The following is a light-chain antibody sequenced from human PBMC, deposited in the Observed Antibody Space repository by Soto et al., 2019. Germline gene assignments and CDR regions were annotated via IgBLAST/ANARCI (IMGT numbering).Light chain of an antibody. CDR1: SSDVGGYNY. Sequence: QSVLTQPVSVSGSPGQSITISCTGTSSDVGGYNYVSWYQQHPGKAPKLMIYEVSNRPSGVSNRFSGSKSGNTASLTISGLQAEDEADYYCCSYTNYKILVVFGGGTKVTVL. CDR3: CSYTNYKILVV. CDR2: EVS. J-gene: IGLJ2*01. V-gene: IGLV2-14*01.